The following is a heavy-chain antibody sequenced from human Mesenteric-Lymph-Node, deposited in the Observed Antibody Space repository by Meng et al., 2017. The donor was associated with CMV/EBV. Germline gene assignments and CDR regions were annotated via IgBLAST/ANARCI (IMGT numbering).Heavy chain of an antibody. V-gene: IGHV1-2*02. CDR3: ARANIVVVPATPGYYGMDV. CDR2: INTNTGGT. D-gene: IGHD2-2*01. CDR1: GYTFTGHY. Sequence: ASVKVSCKASGYTFTGHYMHWVRQAPGQGHEWMGWINTNTGGTNYARKFQGRVTMTRDTSISTAYMELSSLRSDDTAVYYCARANIVVVPATPGYYGMDVWGQGTTVTVSS. J-gene: IGHJ6*02.